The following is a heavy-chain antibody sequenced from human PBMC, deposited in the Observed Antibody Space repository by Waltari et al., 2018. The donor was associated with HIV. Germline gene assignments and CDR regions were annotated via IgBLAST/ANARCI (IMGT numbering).Heavy chain of an antibody. V-gene: IGHV3-66*02. D-gene: IGHD1-26*01. CDR3: AREADSAYYYYGMDV. CDR1: GFTVSSHY. CDR2: IYSGGST. Sequence: EVQLVESGGGLVQPGGSLSLSCAASGFTVSSHYMSWVRQAPGKGLEWVSVIYSGGSTYYADSVKGRFTISRDNSKNTLYLQMNSLRAEDTAVYYCAREADSAYYYYGMDVWGQGTTVTVSS. J-gene: IGHJ6*02.